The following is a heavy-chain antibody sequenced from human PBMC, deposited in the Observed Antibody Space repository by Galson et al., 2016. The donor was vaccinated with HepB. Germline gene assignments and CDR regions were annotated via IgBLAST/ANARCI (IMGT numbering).Heavy chain of an antibody. D-gene: IGHD5-18*01. J-gene: IGHJ4*02. CDR3: ARISTMGYTYGYHFDY. CDR1: GYSFTNHW. CDR2: IHPSDSDI. Sequence: QSGAEVKKPGESLKISCKASGYSFTNHWIGWVRQMPGKGLEWMGIIHPSDSDIRNGPSFQGQVTISVDKSISTAYLQWGSLKASDTAMYYCARISTMGYTYGYHFDYWAQGTLVTVSS. V-gene: IGHV5-51*03.